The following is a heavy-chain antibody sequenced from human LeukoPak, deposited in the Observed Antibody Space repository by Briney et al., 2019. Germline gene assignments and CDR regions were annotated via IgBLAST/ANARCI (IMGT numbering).Heavy chain of an antibody. CDR3: ARDYDSSGYYRNWFDP. J-gene: IGHJ5*02. CDR2: IIPILGIA. D-gene: IGHD3-22*01. Sequence: GASVKVSCKASGGTFSSYAISWVRQAPGQGLEWMGRIIPILGIANYAQKFQGRVTITADKSTSTAYMELSSLGSEGTAVYYCARDYDSSGYYRNWFDPWGQGTLVTVSS. CDR1: GGTFSSYA. V-gene: IGHV1-69*04.